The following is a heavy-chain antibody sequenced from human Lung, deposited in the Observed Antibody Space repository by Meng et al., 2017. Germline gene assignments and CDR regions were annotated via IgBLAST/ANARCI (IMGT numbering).Heavy chain of an antibody. V-gene: IGHV4-4*02. CDR3: ARYLAGGYGDYFDY. D-gene: IGHD4-17*01. Sequence: QVQMTWSGPGRVKPSGHLSRSCAVLGGPLSSSNWWSWVGQPPGKGLEWIGEIYHSGSTNYNPSLKSRVTISVDKSKNQFSLKLSSVTAADTAVYYCARYLAGGYGDYFDYWGQGTLVTVSS. CDR2: IYHSGST. CDR1: GGPLSSSNW. J-gene: IGHJ4*02.